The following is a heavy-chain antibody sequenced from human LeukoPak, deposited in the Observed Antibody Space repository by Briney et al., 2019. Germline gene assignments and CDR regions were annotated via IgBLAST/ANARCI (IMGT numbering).Heavy chain of an antibody. CDR3: ASLSSSGGAFDI. Sequence: GGSLRLSCAASGFTFGNYSMTWVRQAPGKGLEWISSISSSSSYIHYADSVKGRFTISRDNAKNSLYLQMNSLRAEDTAVYYCASLSSSGGAFDIWGQGTMVTVSS. CDR1: GFTFGNYS. CDR2: ISSSSSYI. V-gene: IGHV3-21*01. J-gene: IGHJ3*02. D-gene: IGHD3-22*01.